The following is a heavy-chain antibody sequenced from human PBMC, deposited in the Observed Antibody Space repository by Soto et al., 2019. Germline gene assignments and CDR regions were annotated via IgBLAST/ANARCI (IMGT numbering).Heavy chain of an antibody. CDR1: GFTFSVYG. J-gene: IGHJ3*01. D-gene: IGHD3-16*02. CDR3: ARDDLLVDHNGFDV. CDR2: ILNDGSKA. Sequence: QVRLVESGGGVVQPGRSLRLSCAASGFTFSVYGMHWVRQAPGKGLAWLAVILNDGSKAFYADSMKGRFTISRDNSKNTLFLQMNSLGDDDTAVYYCARDDLLVDHNGFDVWGQGTVVAVSS. V-gene: IGHV3-33*01.